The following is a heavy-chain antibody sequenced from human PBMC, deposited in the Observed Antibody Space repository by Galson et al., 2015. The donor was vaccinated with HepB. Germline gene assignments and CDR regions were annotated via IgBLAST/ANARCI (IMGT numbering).Heavy chain of an antibody. V-gene: IGHV3-73*01. CDR2: ISNKANSHAT. J-gene: IGHJ3*02. CDR1: GITFSGSA. Sequence: SLRLSCAAAGITFSGSAIHWVRQASGKGLEWVGRISNKANSHATAYVASLKGRFTISRDDSKNTAYLQMNSLKTEDTAVYYCTRGSWAISEAAPLGFDIWGQGTMVTVSS. D-gene: IGHD6-13*01. CDR3: TRGSWAISEAAPLGFDI.